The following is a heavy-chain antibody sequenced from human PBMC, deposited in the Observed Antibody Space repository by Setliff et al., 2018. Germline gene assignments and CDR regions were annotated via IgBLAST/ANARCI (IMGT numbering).Heavy chain of an antibody. Sequence: ASETLSLTCAVYGGSFSGYYWTWIRQPPGRGLEWIGEINHSGSTNYKPSLESRATISVDTSKNQFSLKLSSVTAADTAVYYCAGGYSSSWYRSDYWGQGTLVTVSS. CDR1: GGSFSGYY. CDR2: INHSGST. CDR3: AGGYSSSWYRSDY. D-gene: IGHD6-13*01. J-gene: IGHJ4*02. V-gene: IGHV4-34*01.